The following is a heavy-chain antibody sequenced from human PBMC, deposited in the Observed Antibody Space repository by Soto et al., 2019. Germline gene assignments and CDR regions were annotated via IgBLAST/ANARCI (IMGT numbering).Heavy chain of an antibody. CDR3: TTQFFLSSRKPPEDV. J-gene: IGHJ6*02. V-gene: IGHV3-23*01. Sequence: EVRLLESGGGLVQPGGSLRLSCEASGFTFGNYAMTWVRQGPGRGLEWVSALSGSSLNTYYADSVKGRVTISRDNSKNTMYLEMNSVRVDDTAVYYCTTQFFLSSRKPPEDVWGQGTPVAVSS. CDR1: GFTFGNYA. CDR2: LSGSSLNT.